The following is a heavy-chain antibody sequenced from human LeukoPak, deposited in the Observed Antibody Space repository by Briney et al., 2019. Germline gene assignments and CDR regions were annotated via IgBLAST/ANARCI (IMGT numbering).Heavy chain of an antibody. V-gene: IGHV3-23*01. CDR3: ARESRQWLVLGGVDY. CDR2: ISGSGGST. D-gene: IGHD6-19*01. J-gene: IGHJ4*02. Sequence: AGGSLRLSCAASGFTFSSYAMSWVRQAPGKGLEWVSAISGSGGSTYYADSVKGRFTISRDNSKNTLYLQMNSLRAEDTAVYYCARESRQWLVLGGVDYWGQGTLVTVSS. CDR1: GFTFSSYA.